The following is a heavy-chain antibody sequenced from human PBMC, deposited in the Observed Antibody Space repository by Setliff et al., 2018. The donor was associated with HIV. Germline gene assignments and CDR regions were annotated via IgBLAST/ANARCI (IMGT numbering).Heavy chain of an antibody. CDR1: GASISSDT. V-gene: IGHV4-59*01. CDR3: ARGGTSSNWFRA. Sequence: PSETLSLTCIVSGASISSDTWSWIRQPPGKGLQWIGFIYNSEITNYNPSLKIRVTISLDMSKNQFSLKLTSVTAADTAVYYCARGGTSSNWFRAWGQGTLVTVSS. D-gene: IGHD2-2*01. J-gene: IGHJ5*02. CDR2: IYNSEIT.